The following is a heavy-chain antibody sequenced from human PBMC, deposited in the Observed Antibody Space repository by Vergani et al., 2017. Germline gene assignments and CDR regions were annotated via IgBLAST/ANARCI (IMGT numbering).Heavy chain of an antibody. CDR2: NYYSGST. D-gene: IGHD3-3*01. CDR3: ARVYYDFWSAPRGYYYYMDV. J-gene: IGHJ6*03. Sequence: QVQLQESGPGLVKPSETLSLTCTVSGGSISSYYWSWIRQPPGKGLEWIRYNYYSGSTNYNPSLKSRVTISVDTSKNQFSLKLSSVTAADTAVYYCARVYYDFWSAPRGYYYYMDVWGKGTTVTVSS. V-gene: IGHV4-59*01. CDR1: GGSISSYY.